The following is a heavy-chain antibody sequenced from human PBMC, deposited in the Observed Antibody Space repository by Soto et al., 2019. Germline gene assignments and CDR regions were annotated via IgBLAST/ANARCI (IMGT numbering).Heavy chain of an antibody. CDR3: ARHYDYFDQ. J-gene: IGHJ4*02. Sequence: SEALSLTSNVSGGSFTSGSSNWSWVRQPPGKVLEWIGVVYYTGRPGYSPSLKSRVTISADTYKNQFSLILTSVTTADTAGYYCARHYDYFDQWGQGSLVTVAS. CDR1: GGSFTSGSSN. V-gene: IGHV4-61*01. CDR2: VYYTGRP. D-gene: IGHD3-16*01.